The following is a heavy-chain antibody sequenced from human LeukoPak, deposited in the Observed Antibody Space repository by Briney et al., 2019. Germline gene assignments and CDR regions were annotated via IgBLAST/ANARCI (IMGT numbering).Heavy chain of an antibody. J-gene: IGHJ4*02. Sequence: ASVKVSCKASGYTFTGYYMHWVRQAPGRGLEWMGRINPNSGGTNYAQKFQGRVTMTRDTSISTAYMELSRLRSDDTAVYYCARVPYDSSGYYWEVYFDYWGQGTLVTVSS. V-gene: IGHV1-2*06. CDR2: INPNSGGT. CDR1: GYTFTGYY. CDR3: ARVPYDSSGYYWEVYFDY. D-gene: IGHD3-22*01.